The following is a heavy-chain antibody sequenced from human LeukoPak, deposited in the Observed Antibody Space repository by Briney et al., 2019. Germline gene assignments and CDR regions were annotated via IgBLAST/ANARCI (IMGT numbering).Heavy chain of an antibody. D-gene: IGHD4-17*01. V-gene: IGHV4-34*01. Sequence: SETLSLTCAVYGGFFSGYYWSWIRQPPGKGLEWIGEINHSGSTNYNPSLKSRVTISVDTSKNQFSLKLSSVTAADTAVYYCARLYPTAAKDYWGQGTLVTVSS. J-gene: IGHJ4*02. CDR3: ARLYPTAAKDY. CDR1: GGFFSGYY. CDR2: INHSGST.